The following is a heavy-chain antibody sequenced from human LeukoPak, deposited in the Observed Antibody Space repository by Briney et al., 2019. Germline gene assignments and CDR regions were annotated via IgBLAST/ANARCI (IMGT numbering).Heavy chain of an antibody. J-gene: IGHJ4*02. CDR1: GYTFTSYG. CDR3: ATGYCSSTSCLLFDY. Sequence: ASVNVSCKASGYTFTSYGISWVRQAPGQGLEWMGWISAYNGNTNYAQKLQGRVTMTTDTSTSTAYMELRSLRSDDTAVYYCATGYCSSTSCLLFDYWGQGTLVTVSS. D-gene: IGHD2-2*03. V-gene: IGHV1-18*01. CDR2: ISAYNGNT.